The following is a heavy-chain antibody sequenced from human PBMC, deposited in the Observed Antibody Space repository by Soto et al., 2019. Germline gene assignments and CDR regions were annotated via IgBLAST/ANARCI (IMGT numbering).Heavy chain of an antibody. D-gene: IGHD1-26*01. V-gene: IGHV5-10-1*01. CDR1: GYSFTSYW. CDR2: IDPSDSYT. Sequence: GESLKISCNGSGYSFTSYWISWVRQMPGKGLEWMGRIDPSDSYTNYSPSFQGHVTISADKSISTAYLQWSSLKASDTAMYYCASSPRRGATTKSYWGQGTLVTVSS. J-gene: IGHJ4*02. CDR3: ASSPRRGATTKSY.